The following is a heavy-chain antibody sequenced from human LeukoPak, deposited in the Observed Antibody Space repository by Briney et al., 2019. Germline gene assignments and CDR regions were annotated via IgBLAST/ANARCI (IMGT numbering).Heavy chain of an antibody. CDR2: VIPIFGTA. CDR1: GGTFSSYA. Sequence: GSSVKVSCKASGGTFSSYAISWVRQAPGQGLEWMGGVIPIFGTANYAQKFQGRVTITTDESTSTAYMELSSLRSEDTAVYYCARESGPYYDFWSGYYYYYYMDVWGQGTTVTVSS. V-gene: IGHV1-69*05. D-gene: IGHD3-3*01. J-gene: IGHJ6*03. CDR3: ARESGPYYDFWSGYYYYYYMDV.